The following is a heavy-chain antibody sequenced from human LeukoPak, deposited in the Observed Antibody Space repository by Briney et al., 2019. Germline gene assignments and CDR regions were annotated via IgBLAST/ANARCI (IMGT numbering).Heavy chain of an antibody. CDR3: ARAGENYYGSGSYYYFDY. D-gene: IGHD3-10*01. CDR1: GYTFTSYG. J-gene: IGHJ4*02. Sequence: ASVKVSCKASGYTFTSYGISWVRQAPGQGLEWMGWISAYNGNTNYAQKLQGRVTMTTDTSTSTAYMELRSLRSDDTAVYYCARAGENYYGSGSYYYFDYWGQGTLVTVSS. V-gene: IGHV1-18*01. CDR2: ISAYNGNT.